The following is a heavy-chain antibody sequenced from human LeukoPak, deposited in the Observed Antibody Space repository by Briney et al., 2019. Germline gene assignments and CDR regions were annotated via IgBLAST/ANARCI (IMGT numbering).Heavy chain of an antibody. CDR3: ARLSAAVHLGAFDI. Sequence: SETLSLTCAVSGVAISPYYWAWIRQPPGKGLEWIVYIHTSGSNNQYPSHKSRVIISVDKFTNHFSLRLTSVTAAAAAVYYCARLSAAVHLGAFDIWGQGTMVTVSS. CDR1: GVAISPYY. V-gene: IGHV4-4*09. J-gene: IGHJ3*02. CDR2: IHTSGSN. D-gene: IGHD2/OR15-2a*01.